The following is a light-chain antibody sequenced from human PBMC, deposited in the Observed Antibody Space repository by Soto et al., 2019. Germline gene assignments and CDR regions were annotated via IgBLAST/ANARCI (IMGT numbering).Light chain of an antibody. Sequence: QSALTQPASVSGSPGQSITISYTGTSSDVGSYNLVSWYQQHPGKAPKLMIYEGSKRPSGVSNRFSGSKSGNTASLTISGLQAEDEADYYCSSYTSSSTYVFGTGTKVTVL. CDR2: EGS. J-gene: IGLJ1*01. V-gene: IGLV2-14*02. CDR3: SSYTSSSTYV. CDR1: SSDVGSYNL.